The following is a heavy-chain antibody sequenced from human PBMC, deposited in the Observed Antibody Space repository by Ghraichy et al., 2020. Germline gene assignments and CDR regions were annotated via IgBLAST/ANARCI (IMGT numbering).Heavy chain of an antibody. V-gene: IGHV4-31*03. CDR3: ARYRGNYMDY. Sequence: SETLSLTCTVSGGSISSGGYSWSWVRQHPGKGLEWIGYIYYGGSTYYNPSLKSRVTISVDTSKNQFSLKLSSVTAADTAVYYCARYRGNYMDYWGQGTLVTVSS. J-gene: IGHJ4*02. D-gene: IGHD3-10*01. CDR1: GGSISSGGYS. CDR2: IYYGGST.